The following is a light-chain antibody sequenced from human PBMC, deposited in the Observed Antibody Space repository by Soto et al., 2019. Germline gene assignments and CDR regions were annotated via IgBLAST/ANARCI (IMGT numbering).Light chain of an antibody. V-gene: IGKV2-30*01. CDR2: KVS. J-gene: IGKJ5*01. Sequence: DVVMTQSPLSLSVTLGQPASISCWSTQGLLYSDGNTYLNWFQQRPGQSPRRLIYKVSVRDSGVPDRFSGIGAGTSFTLKISRVDVEDVGIHSWIQGTHRPITFGQGTRLEIK. CDR1: QGLLYSDGNTY. CDR3: IQGTHRPIT.